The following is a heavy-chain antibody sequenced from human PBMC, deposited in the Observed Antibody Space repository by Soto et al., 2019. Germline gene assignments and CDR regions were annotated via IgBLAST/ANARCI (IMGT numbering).Heavy chain of an antibody. Sequence: SETLSLTCTVSGGSISSGGYYWSWIRQHPGKGLEWIGYIYYSGSTYYNPSLKSRVTISVDTSKNQFSLKLSSVTAADTAVYYCARVGGDYCSGSSCYAFSFDIWGHGSMVTV. V-gene: IGHV4-31*03. CDR2: IYYSGST. CDR1: GGSISSGGYY. CDR3: ARVGGDYCSGSSCYAFSFDI. J-gene: IGHJ3*02. D-gene: IGHD2-15*01.